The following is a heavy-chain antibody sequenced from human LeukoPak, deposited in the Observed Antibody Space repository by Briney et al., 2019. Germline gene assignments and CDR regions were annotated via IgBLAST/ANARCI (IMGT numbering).Heavy chain of an antibody. CDR3: ARDPTTVYNHAYYFDF. D-gene: IGHD4-17*01. CDR1: GGSFSGYY. CDR2: INDRGRT. V-gene: IGHV4-34*01. Sequence: SETLSLTCAVYGGSFSGYYWSWVRQSPGRGLEWIGEINDRGRTNYNPSLKSRLTLSVDTSKNQFSLKLRSVTAADTAISFCARDPTTVYNHAYYFDFWGQGTLVTVSS. J-gene: IGHJ4*02.